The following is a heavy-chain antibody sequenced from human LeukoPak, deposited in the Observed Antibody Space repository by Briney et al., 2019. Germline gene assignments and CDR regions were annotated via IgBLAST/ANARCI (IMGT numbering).Heavy chain of an antibody. CDR2: ISGSGGST. Sequence: PGGSLRLSCAASGFTFSSYAMSWVRQAPGKGLEWVSAISGSGGSTYYADSVKGRFTISRDNSKNTLYLQMNSLRAEDTAVYYCAKDRIAAAGTGDWFDPWGQGTLVTVSS. J-gene: IGHJ5*02. CDR3: AKDRIAAAGTGDWFDP. D-gene: IGHD6-13*01. CDR1: GFTFSSYA. V-gene: IGHV3-23*01.